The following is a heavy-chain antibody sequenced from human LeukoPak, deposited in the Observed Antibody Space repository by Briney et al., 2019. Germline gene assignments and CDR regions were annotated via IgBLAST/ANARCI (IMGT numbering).Heavy chain of an antibody. D-gene: IGHD5-24*01. CDR3: ARDALDGYNPEFFDY. Sequence: GGSLRLSCAASGFSFSSYWMSWVRQAPGKGLEWVAVIWYDGSNKYYADSVKGRFTISRDNSKNTLYLQMNSLRAEDTAVYYCARDALDGYNPEFFDYWGQGTLVTVSS. J-gene: IGHJ4*02. CDR1: GFSFSSYW. CDR2: IWYDGSNK. V-gene: IGHV3-33*01.